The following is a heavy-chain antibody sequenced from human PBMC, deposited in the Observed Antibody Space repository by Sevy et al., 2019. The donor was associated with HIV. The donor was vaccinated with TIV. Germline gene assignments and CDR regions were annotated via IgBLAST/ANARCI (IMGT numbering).Heavy chain of an antibody. D-gene: IGHD6-19*01. V-gene: IGHV3-48*01. CDR1: GFTFSSYS. Sequence: GGSLRLSCVASGFTFSSYSMNWVRQAPGKGLEWVSYISSSSGSSRTLYYADSVKGRFSISRDNAKNSVHLQRTSLRVEDTAVYYCARPDLSGWYFDFWGHGTLVTVSS. CDR3: ARPDLSGWYFDF. J-gene: IGHJ4*01. CDR2: ISSSSGSSRTL.